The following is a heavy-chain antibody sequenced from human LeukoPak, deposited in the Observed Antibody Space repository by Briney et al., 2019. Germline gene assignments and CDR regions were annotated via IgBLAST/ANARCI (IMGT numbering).Heavy chain of an antibody. V-gene: IGHV3-30*02. CDR3: AKDLSNEEWLLLNGFDY. J-gene: IGHJ4*02. D-gene: IGHD3-22*01. CDR1: GFTFSSYG. CDR2: IRDDGSNK. Sequence: QPGGSLRLSCAASGFTFSSYGMHWVRQAPGKGLEWVAFIRDDGSNKYYADSVKGRFTIYRNNSKNRLYLQMNSLRAEDTAVYYCAKDLSNEEWLLLNGFDYWGQGTLVTVSS.